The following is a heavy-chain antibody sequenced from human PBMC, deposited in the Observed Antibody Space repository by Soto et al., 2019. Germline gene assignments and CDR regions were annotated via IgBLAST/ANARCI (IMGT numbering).Heavy chain of an antibody. J-gene: IGHJ4*02. CDR1: GFTFSDYY. D-gene: IGHD3-3*01. CDR2: ISSSGTNT. Sequence: QVQLVESGGGLVKPGGSLRLSCAASGFTFSDYYMSWIHQAPGKGLEWVSYISSSGTNTYYADYVKGRFTISRDNAKNSLYLQMNSLRAEDTAVYYCARTPYYDFWSGYLDYWGQGTLVTVSS. CDR3: ARTPYYDFWSGYLDY. V-gene: IGHV3-11*01.